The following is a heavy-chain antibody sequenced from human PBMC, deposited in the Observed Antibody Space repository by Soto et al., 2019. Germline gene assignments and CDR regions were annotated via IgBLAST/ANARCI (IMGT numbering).Heavy chain of an antibody. J-gene: IGHJ3*02. Sequence: SETLSLTCTVSGGSLSSYYWSWIRQPPGKGLEWIGYIYYSGSTNYNPSLKSRVTISVDTSKNQFSLTLSSVTAADTAVFYCARYRPGRWLQPDVFDIWGQGTMVTVSS. D-gene: IGHD5-18*01. CDR1: GGSLSSYY. CDR3: ARYRPGRWLQPDVFDI. CDR2: IYYSGST. V-gene: IGHV4-59*01.